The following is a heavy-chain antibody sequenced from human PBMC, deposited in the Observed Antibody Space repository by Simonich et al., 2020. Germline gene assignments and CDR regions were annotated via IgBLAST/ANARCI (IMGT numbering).Heavy chain of an antibody. CDR1: GFTFSSYW. V-gene: IGHV3-74*01. Sequence: EVQLVESGGGLVQPGGSLRLSCAASGFTFSSYWVHWVRQAPGKGLGWVARINSDGSSTSYEDSVKGRFTISRDNAKNTLYLQMNSLRAEDTAVYYCARDYSNYDAFDIWGQGTMVTVSS. J-gene: IGHJ3*02. D-gene: IGHD4-4*01. CDR2: INSDGSST. CDR3: ARDYSNYDAFDI.